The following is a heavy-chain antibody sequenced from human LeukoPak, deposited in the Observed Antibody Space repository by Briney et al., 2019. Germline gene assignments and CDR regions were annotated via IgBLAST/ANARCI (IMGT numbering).Heavy chain of an antibody. V-gene: IGHV3-48*04. CDR2: ISGIGSTI. CDR3: ARDGGYYDSSGYPDY. J-gene: IGHJ4*02. Sequence: GGSLRLSCAASGFTFTSYSMNWVRQAPGKGLEWVSYISGIGSTIYYADSVKGRFTISRDNAKNSLYLQMNSLRAEDTALYYCARDGGYYDSSGYPDYWGQGTLVTVSS. CDR1: GFTFTSYS. D-gene: IGHD3-22*01.